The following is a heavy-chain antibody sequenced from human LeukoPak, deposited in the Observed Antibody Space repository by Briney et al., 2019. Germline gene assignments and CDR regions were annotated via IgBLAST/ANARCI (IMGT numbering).Heavy chain of an antibody. J-gene: IGHJ5*02. CDR2: ISDSGST. V-gene: IGHV4-61*08. D-gene: IGHD4-17*01. Sequence: PSETLSLTCTVSGGSISSGGYYWSWIRQHPGKGLEWIGYISDSGSTNYNPSLRGRVTISVDTSKNQFSLKLSSVTAADTALYYCARYDYGDCWFDPWGQGTLVTVSS. CDR1: GGSISSGGYY. CDR3: ARYDYGDCWFDP.